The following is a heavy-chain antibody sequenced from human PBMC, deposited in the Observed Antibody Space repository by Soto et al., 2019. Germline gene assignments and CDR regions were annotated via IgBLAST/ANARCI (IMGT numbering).Heavy chain of an antibody. CDR2: INDRGSI. D-gene: IGHD3-9*01. J-gene: IGHJ2*01. Sequence: QVQLQQWGAGPLRPLETLSLTCGVSGGSFSGYYWAWIRQSPGQGLEWIGEINDRGSINYNPSLKSRVIISVDTSKNHYSLILRSVTAADTAVYYCARESHDILTGPPWVWYFDLWGRGTLVTVSS. CDR3: ARESHDILTGPPWVWYFDL. CDR1: GGSFSGYY. V-gene: IGHV4-34*01.